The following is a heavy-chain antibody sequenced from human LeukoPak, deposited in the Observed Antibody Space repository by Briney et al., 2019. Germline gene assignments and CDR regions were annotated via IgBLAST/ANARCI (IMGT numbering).Heavy chain of an antibody. Sequence: GGTLRLSCAASGFTFSSYGISWVLQAPGNGLEWLSAISGSGGSTYYADSVKGRFTISRDNSKNTLYLLMNSLRAEDTAVYYCAKTAGIGAVAGTGRYYFYYMDVWGKGTTVTISS. J-gene: IGHJ6*03. D-gene: IGHD6-19*01. V-gene: IGHV3-23*01. CDR3: AKTAGIGAVAGTGRYYFYYMDV. CDR1: GFTFSSYG. CDR2: ISGSGGST.